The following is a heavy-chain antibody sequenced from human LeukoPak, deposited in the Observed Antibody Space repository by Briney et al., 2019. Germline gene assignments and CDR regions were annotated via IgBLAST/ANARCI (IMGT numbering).Heavy chain of an antibody. D-gene: IGHD3-10*01. Sequence: GGSLRLSCAASGFTFSSYEMNWVRQAPGKGLEWVSYISSSGSTIYYADSVKGRFTISRDNAKNSLYLQMNSLRAEDTAVYYYARAVRGVMGGTDYWGQGTLVTVSS. V-gene: IGHV3-48*03. J-gene: IGHJ4*02. CDR2: ISSSGSTI. CDR1: GFTFSSYE. CDR3: ARAVRGVMGGTDY.